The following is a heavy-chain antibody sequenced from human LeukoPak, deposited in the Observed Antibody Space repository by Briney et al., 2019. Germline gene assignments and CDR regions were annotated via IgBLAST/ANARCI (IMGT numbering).Heavy chain of an antibody. CDR1: GYTFIGFY. Sequence: ASVKVSCKASGYTFIGFYIHWVRQAPGQGLEWMGRINPTSGGTNSAQKFQGRVTMTSDTSISTAYMELRRLRSDDTAVYYCARSYGDSGNHFNYMDVWGKGTTVTVSS. D-gene: IGHD4-17*01. CDR3: ARSYGDSGNHFNYMDV. CDR2: INPTSGGT. V-gene: IGHV1-2*06. J-gene: IGHJ6*03.